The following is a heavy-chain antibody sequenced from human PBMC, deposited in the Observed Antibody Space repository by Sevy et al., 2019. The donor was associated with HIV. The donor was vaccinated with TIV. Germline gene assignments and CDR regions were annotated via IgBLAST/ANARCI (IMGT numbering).Heavy chain of an antibody. V-gene: IGHV4-39*01. J-gene: IGHJ4*02. CDR1: GGSISSSSYY. Sequence: ASETLSLTCTVSGGSISSSSYYWGWIRQPPGKGLEWIGSIYYSGSTYYNPSLKSGVTISVDTSKNQFSLKLSSVTAADTAVYSCARLRSTDASAATAYWGQGTLVTVSS. D-gene: IGHD6-13*01. CDR3: ARLRSTDASAATAY. CDR2: IYYSGST.